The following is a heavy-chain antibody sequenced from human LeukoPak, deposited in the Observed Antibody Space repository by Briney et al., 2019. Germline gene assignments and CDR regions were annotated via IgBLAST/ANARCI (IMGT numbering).Heavy chain of an antibody. CDR2: MNPNSGNT. Sequence: ASVKVSCKASGYTFTSYDINWVRQATGQGLEWMGWMNPNSGNTGYAQKFQGRVTMTRNTSISTAYMELSSLRAEDTAVYYCAREHPNEASDAYSSSGWGQGTLVTVSS. D-gene: IGHD6-13*01. J-gene: IGHJ4*02. CDR3: AREHPNEASDAYSSSG. V-gene: IGHV1-8*01. CDR1: GYTFTSYD.